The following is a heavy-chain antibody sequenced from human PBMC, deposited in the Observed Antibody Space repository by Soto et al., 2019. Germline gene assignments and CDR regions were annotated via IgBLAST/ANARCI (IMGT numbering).Heavy chain of an antibody. CDR2: IYSGGYT. J-gene: IGHJ4*02. CDR1: GFSVSSNH. V-gene: IGHV3-53*01. CDR3: AKEKVGPFDY. Sequence: GGSLRLSCAASGFSVSSNHMNWVRQAPGKGLEWVALIYSGGYTYYADSVKGRFTISRDISKNTLFLQMNSLRVEDTAVYFCAKEKVGPFDYWGQGALVTVSS.